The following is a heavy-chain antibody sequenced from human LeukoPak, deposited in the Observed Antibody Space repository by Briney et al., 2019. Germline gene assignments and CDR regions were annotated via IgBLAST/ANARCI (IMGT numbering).Heavy chain of an antibody. CDR1: GFTVSSNY. Sequence: GGSLRLSCAASGFTVSSNYMSWVRQAPGKGLEWVSVIYSGGSTYYADSVTGRFTISRDNSKNTLSLQMNSLRAEDTAVYYCAKGLGGSPFDYWGQGTLVTVSS. V-gene: IGHV3-53*01. D-gene: IGHD2-15*01. J-gene: IGHJ4*02. CDR2: IYSGGST. CDR3: AKGLGGSPFDY.